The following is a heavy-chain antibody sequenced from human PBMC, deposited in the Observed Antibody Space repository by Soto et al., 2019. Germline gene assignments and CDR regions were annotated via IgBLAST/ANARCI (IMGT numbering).Heavy chain of an antibody. CDR3: ARGSYLVYCVNRVCPDIYP. J-gene: IGHJ5*02. D-gene: IGHD2-8*01. V-gene: IGHV4-59*01. CDR1: GGSISTYS. Sequence: QVQLQESGPGLVKPSETLSLTCTVSGGSISTYSWNWIRQPPGKGLEWIGYIYHTGSTNYNPSLKSRVTISVDTSMNHFSLNLTSVTAADTSVYYCARGSYLVYCVNRVCPDIYPWGQGTLVTVSS. CDR2: IYHTGST.